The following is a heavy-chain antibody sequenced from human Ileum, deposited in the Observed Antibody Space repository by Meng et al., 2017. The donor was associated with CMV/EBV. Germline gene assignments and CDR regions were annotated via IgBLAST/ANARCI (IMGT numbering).Heavy chain of an antibody. J-gene: IGHJ6*02. D-gene: IGHD2-2*01. CDR3: ARGGCSSTSCHHYYSNGMDV. V-gene: IGHV3-13*01. Sequence: GESLKISCAASGFSFSNYDMHWVRQVTGKGLEWVSIIETAGDTYYAGSVKGRFTISREDAKNSLYLQMNSLRAGDTAVYYCARGGCSSTSCHHYYSNGMDVWGQGTTVTVSS. CDR1: GFSFSNYD. CDR2: IETAGDT.